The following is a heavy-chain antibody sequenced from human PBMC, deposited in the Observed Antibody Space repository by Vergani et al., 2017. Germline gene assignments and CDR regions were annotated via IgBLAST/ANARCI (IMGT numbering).Heavy chain of an antibody. V-gene: IGHV3-9*01. J-gene: IGHJ4*02. CDR2: ISWNSGSI. Sequence: EVQLVESGGGLVQPGRSLRLSCAASGFTFDDYAMHWVRQAPGKGLEWVSGISWNSGSIGYADSVKGRFTISRDNAKNSLYLQMNSLRAEDTALYYCAKDVGGNEESFDYWGQRTLVTVSS. CDR1: GFTFDDYA. D-gene: IGHD4-23*01. CDR3: AKDVGGNEESFDY.